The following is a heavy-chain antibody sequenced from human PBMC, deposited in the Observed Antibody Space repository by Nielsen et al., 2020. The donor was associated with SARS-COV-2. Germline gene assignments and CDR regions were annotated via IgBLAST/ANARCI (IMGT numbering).Heavy chain of an antibody. V-gene: IGHV1-46*02. J-gene: IGHJ4*02. CDR1: GFTFNRYY. D-gene: IGHD5-24*01. Sequence: ASVKVSCKASGFTFNRYYMHWVRQAPGQGLEWMGVINPRGDRPSYTQKFRDRVTMTRDTSTSTVYMEVSSLRAEDTAVYYCARDLSDGYNRPFDYWGQGTLVTVSS. CDR2: INPRGDRP. CDR3: ARDLSDGYNRPFDY.